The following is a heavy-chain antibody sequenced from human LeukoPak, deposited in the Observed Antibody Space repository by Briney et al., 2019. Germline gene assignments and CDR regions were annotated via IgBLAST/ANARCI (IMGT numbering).Heavy chain of an antibody. CDR1: GYIFNNYF. D-gene: IGHD2-2*01. Sequence: ASVKVSCKASGYIFNNYFMHWVRQAPGQGLEWMGLINPKRAETSYAQKFQGRVTLTRDTSTTTAYMDLARLRSDDTAVYYCARDRGVPGPGNAFDIWGQGTMVTASS. J-gene: IGHJ3*02. V-gene: IGHV1-2*02. CDR2: INPKRAET. CDR3: ARDRGVPGPGNAFDI.